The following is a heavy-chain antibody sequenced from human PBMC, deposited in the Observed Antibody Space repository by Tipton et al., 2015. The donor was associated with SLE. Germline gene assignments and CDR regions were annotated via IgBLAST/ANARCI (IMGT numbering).Heavy chain of an antibody. D-gene: IGHD6-13*01. CDR3: ARLGIAAAGTGPYFDY. CDR2: INHGGST. J-gene: IGHJ4*02. V-gene: IGHV4-4*02. Sequence: TLSLTCTVSDGSITSVNWWNWVRQPPGKGLEWIGEINHGGSTNYNPSLKSRVSISVDKSKNQISLRLSSVTAADTAVYYCARLGIAAAGTGPYFDYWGQGTLVTVSS. CDR1: DGSITSVNW.